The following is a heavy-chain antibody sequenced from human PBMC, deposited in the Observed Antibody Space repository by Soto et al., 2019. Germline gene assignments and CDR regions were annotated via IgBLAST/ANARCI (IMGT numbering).Heavy chain of an antibody. J-gene: IGHJ6*02. CDR1: GFTFSAYY. D-gene: IGHD3-10*01. CDR2: INPNSGGT. V-gene: IGHV1-2*04. CDR3: ARDMVLLWFGELPKYGMDV. Sequence: ASAKVSCKASGFTFSAYYIYWARQAPGQGLEWMGWINPNSGGTNYAQKFQGWVTMTRDTSISTAYMELSRLRSDDTAVYYCARDMVLLWFGELPKYGMDVWGQGTTVTVSS.